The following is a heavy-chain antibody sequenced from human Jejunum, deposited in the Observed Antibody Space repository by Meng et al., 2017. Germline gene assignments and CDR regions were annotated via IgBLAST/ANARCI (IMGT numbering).Heavy chain of an antibody. Sequence: GGSLRLSCAASGFTFGRHAMNWVRQAPGRGLEWVSVISSGDSTHYAESVQGRFTISRGNSRNTLYLQMNSLRVEDSAVYYCAKSTPYGDAFGMWGQGTVVTVSS. CDR3: AKSTPYGDAFGM. CDR1: GFTFGRHA. D-gene: IGHD4-23*01. J-gene: IGHJ3*02. CDR2: ISSGDST. V-gene: IGHV3-23*01.